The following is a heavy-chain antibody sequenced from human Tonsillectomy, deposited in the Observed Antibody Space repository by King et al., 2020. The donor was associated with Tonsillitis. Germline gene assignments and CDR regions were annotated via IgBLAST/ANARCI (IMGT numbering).Heavy chain of an antibody. D-gene: IGHD1-26*01. Sequence: VQLVESGGSLVKPGGSLRLSCAASGFTFSSYAMNWVRQAPGKGLEWVSSISSSSSYIYYADSVKGRFTISRDNANNSLFLQMNSLRVEDTAVYYCARVGSGNYGYDPWGQGTLVTVSS. CDR3: ARVGSGNYGYDP. CDR1: GFTFSSYA. CDR2: ISSSSSYI. J-gene: IGHJ5*02. V-gene: IGHV3-21*01.